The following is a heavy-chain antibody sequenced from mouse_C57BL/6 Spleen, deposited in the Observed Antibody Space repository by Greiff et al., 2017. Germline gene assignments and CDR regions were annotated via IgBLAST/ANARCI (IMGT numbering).Heavy chain of an antibody. D-gene: IGHD1-1*01. CDR3: ATYYDGSSSFAY. V-gene: IGHV1-55*01. J-gene: IGHJ3*01. CDR1: GYTFTSYW. CDR2: IYPGSGST. Sequence: VQLQQPGAELVKPGASVKMSCKASGYTFTSYWITWVKQRPGQGLEWIGDIYPGSGSTNYNEKFKSKATLTVDTSSSTAYMQLSSLTSEDSAVYYCATYYDGSSSFAYWGQGTLVTVSA.